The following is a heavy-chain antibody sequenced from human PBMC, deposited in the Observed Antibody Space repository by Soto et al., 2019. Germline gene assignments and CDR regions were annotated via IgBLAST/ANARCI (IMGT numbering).Heavy chain of an antibody. J-gene: IGHJ6*02. CDR1: GFTFTNFA. D-gene: IGHD3-3*02. V-gene: IGHV3-30*14. CDR3: AYEVDVAFSSLPYGMDA. CDR2: TSYDGTYK. Sequence: ILSCAASGFTFTNFATHWVRQAPGKGLERVAVTSYDGTYKYYADSVRGCFTVYRDNSKSTLFLQRNSHKFEDTAVYFCAYEVDVAFSSLPYGMDARRQGTTVT.